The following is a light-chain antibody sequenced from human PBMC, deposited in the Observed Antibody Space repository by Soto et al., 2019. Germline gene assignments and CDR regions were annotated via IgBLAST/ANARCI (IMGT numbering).Light chain of an antibody. CDR2: YNN. J-gene: IGLJ2*01. CDR1: SSNIGNNY. Sequence: QSVLTQPPSVSAAPGQKVTISCSGSSSNIGNNYVSWYQQLPGTAPKLLIYYNNKRPSGIPYRFSGSKSGTSATLGITGLQTGDEADYYCGTWDSSLSAVVFGGGTKLTVL. V-gene: IGLV1-51*01. CDR3: GTWDSSLSAVV.